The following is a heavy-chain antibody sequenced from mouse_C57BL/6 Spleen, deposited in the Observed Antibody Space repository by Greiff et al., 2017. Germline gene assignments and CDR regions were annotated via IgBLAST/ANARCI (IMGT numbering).Heavy chain of an antibody. Sequence: QVQLQQPGAELVKPGASVQMSCKASGYTFTSYWITWVKQRPGQGLEWIGDIYPGSGSTNYNEKFKSKATLTVDTSSSTAYMQLSSLTSEDSAVYYCAGHYDYDVGAMDYWGQGTSVTVSS. CDR3: AGHYDYDVGAMDY. V-gene: IGHV1-55*01. D-gene: IGHD2-4*01. CDR2: IYPGSGST. CDR1: GYTFTSYW. J-gene: IGHJ4*01.